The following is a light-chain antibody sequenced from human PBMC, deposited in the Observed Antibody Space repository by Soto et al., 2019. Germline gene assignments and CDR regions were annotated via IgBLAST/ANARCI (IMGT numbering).Light chain of an antibody. CDR1: QVISNS. J-gene: IGKJ3*01. Sequence: DIQMTQSPSSLSASVGDRFTITCRASQVISNSLAWYQQKPGKVPKLLVYAASTLQSGVPSLFSGSGSGTDFTLTISSLQPEDVATYYCQKYNSPPRTFGPGTKVDIK. CDR3: QKYNSPPRT. V-gene: IGKV1-27*01. CDR2: AAS.